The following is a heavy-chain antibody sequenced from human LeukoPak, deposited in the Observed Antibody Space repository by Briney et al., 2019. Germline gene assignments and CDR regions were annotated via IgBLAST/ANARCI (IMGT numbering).Heavy chain of an antibody. Sequence: GGSLRLSCVASGFTFSSYWMTWVRQAPGKGLEWVAFIQYDGGNQYYADSVKGRFTISRDSSKNTLYLQMNSLRAEDTAVYYCAKDTPISPWGQGTLVTVSS. V-gene: IGHV3-30*02. D-gene: IGHD2-15*01. CDR2: IQYDGGNQ. CDR1: GFTFSSYW. CDR3: AKDTPISP. J-gene: IGHJ5*02.